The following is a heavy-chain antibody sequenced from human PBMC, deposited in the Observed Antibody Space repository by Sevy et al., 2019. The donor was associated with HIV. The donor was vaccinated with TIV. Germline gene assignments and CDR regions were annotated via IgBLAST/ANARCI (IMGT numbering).Heavy chain of an antibody. CDR3: ARGPYNSGLRFDF. J-gene: IGHJ4*02. CDR2: ISFDGGNT. Sequence: GGSLRLSCVASGFSLSDYGMHWVRQGPDKGLAWVAVISFDGGNTYYSDAVEGRFTISRDNSKNTVFLQMNSLSPDDTALYYCARGPYNSGLRFDFWGQGTLVTVSS. D-gene: IGHD5-12*01. V-gene: IGHV3-30*03. CDR1: GFSLSDYG.